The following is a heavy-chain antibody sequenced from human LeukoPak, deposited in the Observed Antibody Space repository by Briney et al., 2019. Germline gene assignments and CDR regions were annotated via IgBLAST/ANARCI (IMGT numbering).Heavy chain of an antibody. D-gene: IGHD1-1*01. CDR2: IYYGGST. V-gene: IGHV4-59*01. Sequence: PSETLSLTCTVSGGSISSYYWSWIRQPPGKGLEWIGYIYYGGSTNYNPSLKSRVTISVDTSKNQFSLKLSSVTAADTAVYYCAREGTDDRGYYYYYYMDVWGKGTTVTVSS. J-gene: IGHJ6*03. CDR3: AREGTDDRGYYYYYYMDV. CDR1: GGSISSYY.